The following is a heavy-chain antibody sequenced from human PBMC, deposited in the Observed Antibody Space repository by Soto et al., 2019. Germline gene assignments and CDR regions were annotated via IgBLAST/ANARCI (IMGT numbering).Heavy chain of an antibody. CDR2: IYHSGST. CDR1: NGSISSSGSY. CDR3: ATHKTDQWLVPFDH. Sequence: QLQLRESGPGLVKPSETLSLTCTVSNGSISSSGSYWGWIRQPPGKGLEWIGSIYHSGSTYYNPSLKSRVTISVDTSKNQFSLKLSSVTAADMAVYFCATHKTDQWLVPFDHWGQGTLVTVSS. J-gene: IGHJ4*02. V-gene: IGHV4-39*01. D-gene: IGHD6-19*01.